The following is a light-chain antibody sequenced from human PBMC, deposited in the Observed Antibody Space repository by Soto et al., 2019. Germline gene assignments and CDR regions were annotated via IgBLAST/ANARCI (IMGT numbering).Light chain of an antibody. CDR2: GNS. V-gene: IGLV1-40*01. CDR1: SSNIGAGYD. J-gene: IGLJ2*01. CDR3: QSYDSSLSGVV. Sequence: QAVVTQPPSVSGAPGQRVTISCTGSSSNIGAGYDVHWYQQLPGTAPKLLIYGNSNRPSGVPDRFSGSKSGTSASLAITGLQAEDEAGYYCQSYDSSLSGVVFGGGTKVTVL.